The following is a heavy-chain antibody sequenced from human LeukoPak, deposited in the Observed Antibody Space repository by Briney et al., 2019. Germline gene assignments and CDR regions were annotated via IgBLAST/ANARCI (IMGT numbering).Heavy chain of an antibody. J-gene: IGHJ4*02. CDR2: ISYDGSNK. D-gene: IGHD3-22*01. CDR3: ARGDSLPVLDY. Sequence: GRSLRLSCAASGFTFSSYAMHWVRQAPGKGLEWVAVISYDGSNKYYADSVKGRFTISRDNSKNTLYLQMGSLRAEDMALYYCARGDSLPVLDYWGQGILVSVSS. V-gene: IGHV3-30*14. CDR1: GFTFSSYA.